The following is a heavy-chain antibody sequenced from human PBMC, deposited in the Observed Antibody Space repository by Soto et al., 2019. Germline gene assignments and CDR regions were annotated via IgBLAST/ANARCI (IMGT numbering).Heavy chain of an antibody. CDR1: GGSISSGGYS. CDR3: ARGVRGSGYDYFYFDY. CDR2: IYHSGST. Sequence: QLQLQESGSGLVKPSQTLSLTCAVSGGSISSGGYSWSWIRQPPGKGLEWIGYIYHSGSTYYNPSLKSLVTISVDRSKHQFSLKLSSVTAADMAVYYCARGVRGSGYDYFYFDYWGQGTLVTVSS. V-gene: IGHV4-30-2*01. D-gene: IGHD5-12*01. J-gene: IGHJ4*02.